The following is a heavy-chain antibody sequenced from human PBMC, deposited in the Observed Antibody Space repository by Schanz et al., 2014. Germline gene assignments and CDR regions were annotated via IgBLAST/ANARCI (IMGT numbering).Heavy chain of an antibody. CDR3: ARAARRTRVVPLYFDY. V-gene: IGHV4-34*01. CDR2: INHGGST. Sequence: QVQLQQWGAGLLKPSETLSLTCAVYGGSFSGYYWSWIRQPPGKALEWIAEINHGGSTNYNPALKTRVTISVDTSKNQCSLKLGSVTAADTAVYDCARAARRTRVVPLYFDYWGQGTLVTVSS. D-gene: IGHD2-2*01. J-gene: IGHJ4*02. CDR1: GGSFSGYY.